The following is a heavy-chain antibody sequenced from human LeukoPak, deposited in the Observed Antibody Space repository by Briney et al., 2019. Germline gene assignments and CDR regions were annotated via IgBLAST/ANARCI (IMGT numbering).Heavy chain of an antibody. D-gene: IGHD2-2*01. Sequence: GGSLRLSCAASGFIFSASPMHWVRQASGRGLEWVGRVRDKGNSYATACAASVKGRFAISRDDSKNMAYLEMSSLKTEDTAVYYCTRQDVSTSSWLTWGQGTLVTVSS. CDR3: TRQDVSTSSWLT. J-gene: IGHJ5*02. CDR2: VRDKGNSYAT. CDR1: GFIFSASP. V-gene: IGHV3-73*01.